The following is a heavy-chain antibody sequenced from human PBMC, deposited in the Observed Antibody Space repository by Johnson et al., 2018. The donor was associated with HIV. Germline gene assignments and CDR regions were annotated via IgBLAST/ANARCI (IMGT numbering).Heavy chain of an antibody. V-gene: IGHV3-7*01. CDR1: GFTFSSYW. CDR2: IKQDGSNK. J-gene: IGHJ3*02. CDR3: AKDEALGWELDPDAFDI. D-gene: IGHD1-26*01. Sequence: MLLVESGGGVVQPGRSLRLSCAASGFTFSSYWMSWVRQAPGKGLEWVANIKQDGSNKYYADSVKGRFTISRDNSKNTLYLQMNSLRAEDTAVYYCAKDEALGWELDPDAFDIWGQGTMVTVSS.